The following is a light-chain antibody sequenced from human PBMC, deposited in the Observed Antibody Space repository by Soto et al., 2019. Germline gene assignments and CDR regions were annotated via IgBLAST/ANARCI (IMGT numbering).Light chain of an antibody. CDR1: PSISSW. Sequence: DIQMTQSPSTLSASVGDRVTITCRARPSISSWLAWYQQKPGKAPKLLMYKASSLESGVPSRFSGSGSGTEFTLTISSLQPDDFATYYCQQYNSYWAFGQGTKVEIK. CDR2: KAS. J-gene: IGKJ1*01. V-gene: IGKV1-5*03. CDR3: QQYNSYWA.